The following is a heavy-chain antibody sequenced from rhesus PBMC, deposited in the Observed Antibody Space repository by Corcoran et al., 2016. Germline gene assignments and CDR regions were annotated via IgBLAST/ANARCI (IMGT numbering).Heavy chain of an antibody. CDR1: GYSISSGYD. CDR2: MYGSSGST. Sequence: QVQLQESGPGVVKPSETLSLTCGVSGYSISSGYDWSWIRQPPGKGLEWIGYMYGSSGSTKYTPSLKNPVTISKDTSKNQFSLKLSSVTAADTAVYYCARRIAAPPSYYFDYWGQESWSPSPQ. CDR3: ARRIAAPPSYYFDY. J-gene: IGHJ4*01. D-gene: IGHD6-13*01. V-gene: IGHV4-76*01.